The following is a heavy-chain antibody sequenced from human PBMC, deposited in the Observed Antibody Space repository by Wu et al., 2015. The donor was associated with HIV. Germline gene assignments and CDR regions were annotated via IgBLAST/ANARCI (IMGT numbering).Heavy chain of an antibody. Sequence: QVQAGASLGREVKKPGASVKVSCKASGYTFTSYDINWVRQATGQGLEWMGWMNPNSGNTGYAQKLQGRVTMTTDTSTSTAYMELRSLRSDDTAVYYCAISGRGSGSIDYWGQGTLVTVSS. CDR3: AISGRGSGSIDY. D-gene: IGHD3-10*01. J-gene: IGHJ4*02. CDR1: GYTFTSYD. V-gene: IGHV1-8*01. CDR2: MNPNSGNT.